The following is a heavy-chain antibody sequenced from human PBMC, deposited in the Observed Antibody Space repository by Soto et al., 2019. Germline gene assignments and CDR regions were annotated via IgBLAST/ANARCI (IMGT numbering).Heavy chain of an antibody. CDR3: ARESHDILTGPHWVWYFEF. CDR2: INDRGSI. J-gene: IGHJ2*01. CDR1: GGSFSGYY. Sequence: QVQLQQWGAGPLRPLETLSLTCGVSGGSFSGYYWAWIRQSPGKGLEWIGEINDRGSINYSPSVKSRVSISVDTSKKHYYLNLRSVTAADTAVYYCARESHDILTGPHWVWYFEFWGRGNLVTVSS. V-gene: IGHV4-34*01. D-gene: IGHD3-9*01.